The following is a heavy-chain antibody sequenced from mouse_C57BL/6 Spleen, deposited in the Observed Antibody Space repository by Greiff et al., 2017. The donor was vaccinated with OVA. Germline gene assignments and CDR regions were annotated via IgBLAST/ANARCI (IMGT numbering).Heavy chain of an antibody. CDR2: IYPGDGDT. CDR1: GYAFSSYW. D-gene: IGHD2-1*01. V-gene: IGHV1-80*01. J-gene: IGHJ1*03. CDR3: ARVIRYGNYWYFDV. Sequence: QVQLQQSGAELVKPGASVKISCKASGYAFSSYWMNWVKQRPGKGLEWIGQIYPGDGDTNYNGKFKGKATLTADKSSSTAYMQLSSLTSEDSAVYFCARVIRYGNYWYFDVWGTGTTVTVSS.